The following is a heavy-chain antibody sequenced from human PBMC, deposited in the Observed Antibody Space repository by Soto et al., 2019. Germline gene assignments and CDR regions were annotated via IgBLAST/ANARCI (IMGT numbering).Heavy chain of an antibody. CDR1: GGSISSNNYY. D-gene: IGHD6-13*01. CDR3: SRRGSSSYFDY. CDR2: IYYSGST. Sequence: TSETLSLTCTVSGGSISSNNYYWGWIRQPPGKGQEWIGNIYYSGSTYYNPSLKSRVTISVDKSKNQFSLKLSSVTAADTAVYYLSRRGSSSYFDYWGQGTLVTVSS. J-gene: IGHJ4*02. V-gene: IGHV4-39*01.